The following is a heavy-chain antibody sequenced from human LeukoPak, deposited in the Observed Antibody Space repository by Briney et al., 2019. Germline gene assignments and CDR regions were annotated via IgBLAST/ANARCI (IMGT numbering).Heavy chain of an antibody. D-gene: IGHD4-23*01. CDR2: TSARGGST. Sequence: PGGSLRLSCAASGFTFSTYGVSWVRQAPGKGLEWVSATSARGGSTYYADSVKGRFTISRDNSKNTLYLQMNSLRAEDTAVYYCAKRSDYGGNWNYFDYWGQGTLVTVSS. CDR3: AKRSDYGGNWNYFDY. CDR1: GFTFSTYG. V-gene: IGHV3-23*01. J-gene: IGHJ4*02.